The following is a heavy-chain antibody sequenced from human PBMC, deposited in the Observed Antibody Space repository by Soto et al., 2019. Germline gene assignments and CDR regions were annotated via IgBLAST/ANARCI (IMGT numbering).Heavy chain of an antibody. J-gene: IGHJ4*02. CDR3: TKDRVPDGIHSFDY. CDR2: ISYDGSNK. Sequence: GGSLRLSCAASGFTFSSYAMHWVRQAPGKGLEWVAVISYDGSNKYYADSVKGRFTISRDKSMKTVYLQMNSLRVEDAAVYYCTKDRVPDGIHSFDYWGQGALVTVSS. CDR1: GFTFSSYA. D-gene: IGHD1-20*01. V-gene: IGHV3-30-3*01.